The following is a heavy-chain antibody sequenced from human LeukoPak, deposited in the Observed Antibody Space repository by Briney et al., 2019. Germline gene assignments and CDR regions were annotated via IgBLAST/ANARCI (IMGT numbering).Heavy chain of an antibody. D-gene: IGHD5-18*01. CDR1: GGSITSSSFY. CDR2: IYYSGST. J-gene: IGHJ6*03. V-gene: IGHV4-39*07. CDR3: ARGRQVKYKGYSVWSRDYYMDV. Sequence: PSETLSLTCTVSGGSITSSSFYWGWIRQPPGKGLEWIGSIYYSGSTYCNPSLKSRVSISVDTSKNQFSLKLRSVTAADTAVYYCARGRQVKYKGYSVWSRDYYMDVWGKGTTVTVSS.